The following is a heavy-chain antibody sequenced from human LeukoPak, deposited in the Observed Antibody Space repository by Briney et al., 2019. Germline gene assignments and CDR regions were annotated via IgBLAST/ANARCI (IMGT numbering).Heavy chain of an antibody. V-gene: IGHV3-48*03. J-gene: IGHJ3*02. D-gene: IGHD3-22*01. Sequence: PGGSLRLSCAASGFTFSSYEMNWVRQAPGKGLEWVPYISSSGSTIYYADSVKGRFTISRDNAKNSLYLQMNSLRAEDTAVSYCASGYYYDSSGFQSHAFDIWGQGTMVTVSS. CDR3: ASGYYYDSSGFQSHAFDI. CDR1: GFTFSSYE. CDR2: ISSSGSTI.